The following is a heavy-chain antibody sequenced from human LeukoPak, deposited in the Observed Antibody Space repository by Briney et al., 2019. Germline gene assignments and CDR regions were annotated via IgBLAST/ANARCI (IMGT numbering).Heavy chain of an antibody. V-gene: IGHV1-18*01. D-gene: IGHD1-26*01. CDR3: ARESGLGGRLPWDY. J-gene: IGHJ4*02. Sequence: ASVRVSCKASGYTFTSYGISWVRQAPGQGLEWMGWISAYNGNTNYAQKLQGRVTMTTDTSTSTAYMELRSLRSDDTAVYYCARESGLGGRLPWDYWGQGTLVTVSS. CDR2: ISAYNGNT. CDR1: GYTFTSYG.